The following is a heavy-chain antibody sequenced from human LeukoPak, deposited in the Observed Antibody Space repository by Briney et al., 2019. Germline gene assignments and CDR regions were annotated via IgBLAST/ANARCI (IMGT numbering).Heavy chain of an antibody. Sequence: GGSLRLSCAASGFTFSSYWMSWVRQAPGKGLEWVANIKQDGSEKYYVDSVKGRFTISRDNDKNSLNLQMNSLRAEDTAVYYCARVSRVLLWFGDVDYYFDYWGQGTLVTASS. D-gene: IGHD3-10*01. CDR3: ARVSRVLLWFGDVDYYFDY. V-gene: IGHV3-7*01. J-gene: IGHJ4*02. CDR2: IKQDGSEK. CDR1: GFTFSSYW.